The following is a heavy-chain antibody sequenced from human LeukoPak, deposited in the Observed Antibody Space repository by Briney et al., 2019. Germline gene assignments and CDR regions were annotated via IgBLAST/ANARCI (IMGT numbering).Heavy chain of an antibody. CDR1: GGSISSSNYY. D-gene: IGHD2-2*01. CDR3: ARHWRTSYCSSTSCSSRGLDY. Sequence: SETLSLTCTVSGGSISSSNYYWGWIRQPPGEGLEWIGSIYYTGSTYYNPSLKSRITISVDTSKNQFSLKLSSLTAADTAVYYCARHWRTSYCSSTSCSSRGLDYWGQGTLVTVSS. CDR2: IYYTGST. J-gene: IGHJ4*02. V-gene: IGHV4-39*01.